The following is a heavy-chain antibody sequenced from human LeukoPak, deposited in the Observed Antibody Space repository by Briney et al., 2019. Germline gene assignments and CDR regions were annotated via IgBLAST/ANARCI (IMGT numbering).Heavy chain of an antibody. CDR3: ARDHSSYFDWLLPSALSMNV. Sequence: ASVKVSCKASGYTFTGYYMHWVRQAPGQGLEWMGWINPNSGGTNYAQKFQGWVTMTRDTSISTAYMELSRLRSDDTAVYYCARDHSSYFDWLLPSALSMNVWGQGTTVTVSS. CDR2: INPNSGGT. V-gene: IGHV1-2*04. D-gene: IGHD3-9*01. J-gene: IGHJ6*02. CDR1: GYTFTGYY.